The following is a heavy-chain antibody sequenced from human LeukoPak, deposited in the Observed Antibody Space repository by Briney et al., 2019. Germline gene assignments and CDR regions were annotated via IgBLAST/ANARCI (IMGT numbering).Heavy chain of an antibody. Sequence: TSETLSLTCAVYGGSFSGYYWSWIRQPPGKGLEWIGEINHSGSTNYNPSLKSRVTISVDTSKNQFSLKLSSVTAADTAVYYCARDCAPSAGVDYWGQGTLVTVSS. CDR1: GGSFSGYY. CDR2: INHSGST. D-gene: IGHD2-21*01. V-gene: IGHV4-34*01. J-gene: IGHJ4*02. CDR3: ARDCAPSAGVDY.